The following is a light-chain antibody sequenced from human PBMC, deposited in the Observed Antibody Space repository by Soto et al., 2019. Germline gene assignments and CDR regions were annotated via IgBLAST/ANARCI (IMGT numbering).Light chain of an antibody. Sequence: IGLTQSPGTLSLSPGERATLSCRASQSVSSYLAWYQQKPGQAPRLLIYGASSRATGIPDRFSGSGSGTVFTVTISRLEAEDFAVYYCQQYGSSGTFGQGTKVDIK. CDR3: QQYGSSGT. CDR2: GAS. V-gene: IGKV3-20*01. J-gene: IGKJ1*01. CDR1: QSVSSY.